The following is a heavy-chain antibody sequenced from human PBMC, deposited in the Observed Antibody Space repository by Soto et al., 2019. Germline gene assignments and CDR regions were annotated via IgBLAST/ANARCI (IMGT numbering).Heavy chain of an antibody. Sequence: ASVKVSCKASGYTFTGYYMHWVRQAPGQGLEWVGWINPNSGGTNYAQKFQGWVTMTRDTSISTAYMELSRLRSDDTAVYYCARGGIAAAGTKYYYYGMDVWGQGTTVTVSS. V-gene: IGHV1-2*04. D-gene: IGHD6-13*01. CDR3: ARGGIAAAGTKYYYYGMDV. CDR2: INPNSGGT. CDR1: GYTFTGYY. J-gene: IGHJ6*02.